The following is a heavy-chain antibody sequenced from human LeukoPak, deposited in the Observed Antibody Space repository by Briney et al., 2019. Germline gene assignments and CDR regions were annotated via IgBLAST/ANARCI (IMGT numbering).Heavy chain of an antibody. CDR2: ISYDGSNK. V-gene: IGHV3-30*18. CDR1: GFTFSSYA. CDR3: AKEGYSSSSHPGRYFDY. J-gene: IGHJ4*02. Sequence: GSLRLSCAASGFTFSSYAMSWVRQAPGKGLEWVAVISYDGSNKYYADSVKGRFTISRDNSKNTLYLQMNSLRAEDTAVYYCAKEGYSSSSHPGRYFDYWGQGTLVTVSS. D-gene: IGHD6-13*01.